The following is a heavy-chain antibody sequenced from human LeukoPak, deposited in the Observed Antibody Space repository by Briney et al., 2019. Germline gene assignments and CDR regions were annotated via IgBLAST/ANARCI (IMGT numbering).Heavy chain of an antibody. V-gene: IGHV4-34*12. CDR1: GESFSGYF. CDR3: ARRIGVATTLDY. CDR2: IVHSGST. D-gene: IGHD6-19*01. Sequence: SETLSLTCAVFGESFSGYFWTWIRQPLGKGLEWIGEIVHSGSTNYNPPLKSRVTISVDTSKKQFSLNLRSVTAADTAVYFCARRIGVATTLDYWGQGTLVTVSS. J-gene: IGHJ4*02.